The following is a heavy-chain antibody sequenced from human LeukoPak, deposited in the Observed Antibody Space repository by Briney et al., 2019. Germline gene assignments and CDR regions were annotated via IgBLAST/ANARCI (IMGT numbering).Heavy chain of an antibody. CDR2: INPIFGTA. CDR1: GGTSSSYD. D-gene: IGHD6-13*01. J-gene: IGHJ1*01. CDR3: ASPIIAAAGTGYFQH. V-gene: IGHV1-69*05. Sequence: SVKVSCKASGGTSSSYDISWVRQAPGQGLEWMGGINPIFGTANYAQKFQGRVTITTDESTTTAYMELSSLRSEDTAVYYCASPIIAAAGTGYFQHWGQGTLVTVSS.